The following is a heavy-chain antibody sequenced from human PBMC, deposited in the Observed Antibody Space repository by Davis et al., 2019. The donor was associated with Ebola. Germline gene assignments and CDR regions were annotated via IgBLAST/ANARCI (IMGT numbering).Heavy chain of an antibody. V-gene: IGHV5-51*01. CDR2: IYPGDSDT. CDR3: ARRGPTSSWFSNNAFDI. J-gene: IGHJ3*02. CDR1: GYSFTSYW. Sequence: GESLKISCKGSGYSFTSYWISWVRQMPGKGLEWMGIIYPGDSDTRISPSFQGQVNMSVDESISTAYLQWNSLKASDTAMYFCARRGPTSSWFSNNAFDIWGQGTPVTVSS. D-gene: IGHD6-13*01.